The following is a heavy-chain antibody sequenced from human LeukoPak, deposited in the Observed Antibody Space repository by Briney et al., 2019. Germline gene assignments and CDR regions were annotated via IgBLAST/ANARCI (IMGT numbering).Heavy chain of an antibody. J-gene: IGHJ4*02. CDR3: AKDLSGYYDFLVSIDY. Sequence: SETLSLTCAVYGGSFSGYYWSWIRQPPGKGLEWIGEINHSGSTNYNPSLKSRVTISVDTSKNQFSLKLSSVTAADTAVYYCAKDLSGYYDFLVSIDYWGQGTLVTVSS. V-gene: IGHV4-34*01. D-gene: IGHD3-3*01. CDR1: GGSFSGYY. CDR2: INHSGST.